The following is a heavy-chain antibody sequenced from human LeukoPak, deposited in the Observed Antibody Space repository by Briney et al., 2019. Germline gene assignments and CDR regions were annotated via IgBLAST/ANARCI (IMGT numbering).Heavy chain of an antibody. J-gene: IGHJ4*02. V-gene: IGHV1-2*06. D-gene: IGHD5-24*01. CDR2: INPNSGGT. Sequence: ASVKVSCKASGYTFTGYYMHWVRQAPGQGLEWMGRINPNSGGTNYAQKFQGRVTMTRDTSISTAYMELSSLRSEDTAVYYCARENHRDGYSTFDYWGQGTLVTVSS. CDR3: ARENHRDGYSTFDY. CDR1: GYTFTGYY.